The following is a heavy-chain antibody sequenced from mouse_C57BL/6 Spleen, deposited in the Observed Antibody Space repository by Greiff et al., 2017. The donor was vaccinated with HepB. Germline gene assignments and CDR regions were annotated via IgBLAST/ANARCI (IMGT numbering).Heavy chain of an antibody. D-gene: IGHD2-3*01. V-gene: IGHV5-9*01. Sequence: EVQGVESGGGLVKPGGSLKLSCAASGFTFSSYTMSWVRQTPEKRLEWVATISGGGGNTYYPDSVKGRFTISRDKAKNTLYLQMSSLRSEDTALYYCASPYDPFAYWGQGTLVTVSA. CDR3: ASPYDPFAY. J-gene: IGHJ3*01. CDR2: ISGGGGNT. CDR1: GFTFSSYT.